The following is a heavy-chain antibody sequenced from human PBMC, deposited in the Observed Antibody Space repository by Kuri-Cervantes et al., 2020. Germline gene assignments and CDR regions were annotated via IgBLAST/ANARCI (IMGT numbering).Heavy chain of an antibody. V-gene: IGHV1-46*01. J-gene: IGHJ4*02. Sequence: ASVKVSCKASGYTFTSYYILWVRQAPGQGLEWMGIINPSGGSTTYAQKFQGRVTMTRDTSTSTVYMELSSLRSEDTAVYYCARGTVTATDYWGQGTLVTVSS. D-gene: IGHD4-17*01. CDR1: GYTFTSYY. CDR3: ARGTVTATDY. CDR2: INPSGGST.